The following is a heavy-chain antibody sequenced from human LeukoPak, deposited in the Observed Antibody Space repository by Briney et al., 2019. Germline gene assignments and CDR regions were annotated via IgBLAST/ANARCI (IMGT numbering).Heavy chain of an antibody. CDR2: IYYSGST. V-gene: IGHV4-31*03. J-gene: IGHJ6*02. Sequence: SETLSLTCTVSGGSISSGGYSWSRIRQHPGKGLEWIGYIYYSGSTYYNPSLKSRVTISVDTSKNQFSLKLSSVTAADTAVYYCARLTPYSSRTWLGMDVWGQGTTVTVSS. CDR1: GGSISSGGYS. D-gene: IGHD6-13*01. CDR3: ARLTPYSSRTWLGMDV.